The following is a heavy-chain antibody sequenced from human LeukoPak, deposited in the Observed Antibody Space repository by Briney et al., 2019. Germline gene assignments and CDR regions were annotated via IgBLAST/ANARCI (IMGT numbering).Heavy chain of an antibody. Sequence: GGSLRLSCAASGFTFSSYGMHWVRQAPGKGLEWVAVISYDGSNKYYADSVKSRFTISRDNSKNTLYLQMNSLRAEDTAVYYCAKDRYNWNADYYYYVDVWGKGTTVTVSS. CDR3: AKDRYNWNADYYYYVDV. D-gene: IGHD1-1*01. CDR1: GFTFSSYG. CDR2: ISYDGSNK. J-gene: IGHJ6*03. V-gene: IGHV3-30*18.